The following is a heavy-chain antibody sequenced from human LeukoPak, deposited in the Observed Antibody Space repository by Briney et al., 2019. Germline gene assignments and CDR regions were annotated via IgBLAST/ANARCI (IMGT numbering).Heavy chain of an antibody. CDR2: IYWNDDK. V-gene: IGHV2-5*01. CDR3: AHRRQLGESGYYYDS. Sequence: SGPTLVKPTQTLTLTCTFSGFSLSTSGVGVGWIRQPPGKALEWLALIYWNDDKRYSPSLKSRLTITKDTSKNQVVLTMTNMDPVDTATYYCAHRRQLGESGYYYDSWGQGTLVTVSS. J-gene: IGHJ4*02. CDR1: GFSLSTSGVG. D-gene: IGHD3-22*01.